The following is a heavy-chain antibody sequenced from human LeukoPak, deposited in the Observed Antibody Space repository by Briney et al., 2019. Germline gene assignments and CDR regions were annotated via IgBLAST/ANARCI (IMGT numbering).Heavy chain of an antibody. D-gene: IGHD6-19*01. CDR3: ARVHSGGWANQYYFDY. CDR2: INHSGST. Sequence: SETLSLTCAVYGGSFSGYYWSWIRQPPGKGLEWIGEINHSGSTNYNPSLKSRVTISVDTSKNQFSLKLSSVTAADTAVYYCARVHSGGWANQYYFDYWGQGTLVTVSS. CDR1: GGSFSGYY. J-gene: IGHJ4*02. V-gene: IGHV4-34*01.